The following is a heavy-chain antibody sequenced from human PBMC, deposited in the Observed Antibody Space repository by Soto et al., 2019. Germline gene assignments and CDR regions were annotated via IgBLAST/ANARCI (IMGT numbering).Heavy chain of an antibody. Sequence: LLESGGGLVQPGESLKLSCAVSGFTFRNYAMSWVRQAPGKGLEWVAGITGTGSSTSYSDSVRGRFTISRDTSKNTLYLLMNSLRAEDTAVYWCAKTPNSRLLNSWGQGALVTVSS. CDR1: GFTFRNYA. CDR2: ITGTGSST. J-gene: IGHJ4*02. V-gene: IGHV3-23*01. CDR3: AKTPNSRLLNS. D-gene: IGHD3-9*01.